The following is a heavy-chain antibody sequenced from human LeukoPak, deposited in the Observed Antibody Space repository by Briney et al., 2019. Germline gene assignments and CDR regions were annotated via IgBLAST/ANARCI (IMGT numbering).Heavy chain of an antibody. CDR3: ARGFPADAFDI. CDR2: MNPNSGNT. Sequence: ASVKVSCKASGYSFTSYDIKWVRQATGQGLEWRVWMNPNSGNTGYAQKFQGRVTITRNTSISTAYMELSSLRSEDTAVYYCARGFPADAFDIWGQGTMVTVSS. V-gene: IGHV1-8*03. CDR1: GYSFTSYD. J-gene: IGHJ3*02.